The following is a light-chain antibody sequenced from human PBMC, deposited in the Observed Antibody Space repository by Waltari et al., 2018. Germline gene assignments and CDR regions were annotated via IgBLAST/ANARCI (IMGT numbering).Light chain of an antibody. CDR2: VNSDGSH. V-gene: IGLV4-69*01. Sequence: QLVLTQSPSASASLGASVKLTCTLSSGHSSNVIASPQQQPEKGPRYLMKVNSDGSHNKGDEIPDRFSGSSSGAERYLTISSLQSEDEADYYCQTGGHGTWVFGGGTKLTVL. CDR3: QTGGHGTWV. J-gene: IGLJ3*02. CDR1: SGHSSNV.